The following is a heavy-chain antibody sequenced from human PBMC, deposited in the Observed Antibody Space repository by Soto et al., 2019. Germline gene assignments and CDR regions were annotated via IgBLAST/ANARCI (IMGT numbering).Heavy chain of an antibody. Sequence: QVTLKESGPTLVKPTQTLTLTCTVTGLSLRTTGVGVGWVRQPQGKALEWLALLYWDDDKRYSPSLRSRLTIAKDISEKQVVLTMTNIDTVDTATYYCVQSRCGGDCLEIYSSHAYNGLDVWGQGTTVTVSS. J-gene: IGHJ6*02. CDR3: VQSRCGGDCLEIYSSHAYNGLDV. D-gene: IGHD2-21*02. CDR1: GLSLRTTGVG. V-gene: IGHV2-5*02. CDR2: LYWDDDK.